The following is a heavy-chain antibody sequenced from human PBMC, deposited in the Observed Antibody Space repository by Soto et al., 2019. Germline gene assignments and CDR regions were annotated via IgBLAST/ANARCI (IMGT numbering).Heavy chain of an antibody. V-gene: IGHV3-30*18. CDR1: GFTFSSYG. CDR2: ISYDGSNK. Sequence: GGSLRLSCAASGFTFSSYGMHWVRQAPGKGLEWVAVISYDGSNKYYADSVKDRFTISRDNSKNTLYLQMNSLRAEDTAVYYCAKDKGNRDLRLGEFPSYGMDVWGQGTTVTVSS. J-gene: IGHJ6*02. D-gene: IGHD3-16*01. CDR3: AKDKGNRDLRLGEFPSYGMDV.